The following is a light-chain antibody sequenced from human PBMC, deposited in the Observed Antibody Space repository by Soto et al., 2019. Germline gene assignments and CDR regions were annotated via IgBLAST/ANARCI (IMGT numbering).Light chain of an antibody. V-gene: IGLV2-8*01. CDR1: SGDVGGYNY. CDR3: SSYTSSSTNV. CDR2: EVS. J-gene: IGLJ1*01. Sequence: QSVLTLPPSASGSPGQSVTISCTGTSGDVGGYNYVSWYQQHPGKAPKLMIFEVSERPSGVPDRFSASKSGNTASLTVSGLQAEDEADYYCSSYTSSSTNVFGTGTKVTVL.